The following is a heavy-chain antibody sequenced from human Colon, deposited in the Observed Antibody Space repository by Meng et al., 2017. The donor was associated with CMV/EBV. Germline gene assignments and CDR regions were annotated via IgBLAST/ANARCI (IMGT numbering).Heavy chain of an antibody. CDR1: GFTFSNFW. D-gene: IGHD1-14*01. CDR3: GRNRVDL. Sequence: GESLKISCAASGFTFSNFWMSWVRQAPGKGLEWVGNINKDGSVKDYVDSVKGRFTFSRDNAKNSLFLQMNSLRVDDTAVYYCGRNRVDLWGQGTLVTVSS. CDR2: INKDGSVK. V-gene: IGHV3-7*01. J-gene: IGHJ5*02.